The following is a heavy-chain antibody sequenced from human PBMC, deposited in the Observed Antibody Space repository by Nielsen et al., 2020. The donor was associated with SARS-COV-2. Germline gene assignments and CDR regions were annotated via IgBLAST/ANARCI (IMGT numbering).Heavy chain of an antibody. CDR3: ARVDYGGNEYFQH. CDR1: GGSFSGYY. V-gene: IGHV4-34*09. Sequence: SETLSLTCAVYGGSFSGYYWSWIRQPPGKGLEWIGEINHSGSTYYNPSLKSRVTISVDTSKNQFSLKLSSVTAADTAVYYCARVDYGGNEYFQHWGQGTLVTVSS. D-gene: IGHD4-23*01. J-gene: IGHJ1*01. CDR2: INHSGST.